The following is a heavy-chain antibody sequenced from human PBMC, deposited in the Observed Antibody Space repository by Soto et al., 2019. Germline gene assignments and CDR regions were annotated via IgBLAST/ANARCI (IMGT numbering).Heavy chain of an antibody. CDR2: ISYDGSNK. D-gene: IGHD3-10*01. CDR1: GFTFSSYG. J-gene: IGHJ6*02. Sequence: QVQLVESGGGVVQPGRSLRLSCAASGFTFSSYGMHWVRQAPGKGLEWVAVISYDGSNKYYADSVKGRFTISRDNSKNTVSQQMTSLRAEDTAVYYCAKDAAVGYGELPGDVWGQGTTFTVCS. V-gene: IGHV3-30*18. CDR3: AKDAAVGYGELPGDV.